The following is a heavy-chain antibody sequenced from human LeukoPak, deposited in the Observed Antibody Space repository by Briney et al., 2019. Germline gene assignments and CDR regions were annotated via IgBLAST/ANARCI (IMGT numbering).Heavy chain of an antibody. Sequence: GGSLRLSCAASGFTFSSYWMHWVRQAPGKGLVWVSHLDSDGTGTDYADSVKGRFTISRDNANNTLYLQMSSLRAEDTAVYYCVRNHTSPYDTTGYSPYWGQGTLVTVSS. CDR3: VRNHTSPYDTTGYSPY. D-gene: IGHD3-22*01. J-gene: IGHJ4*02. CDR1: GFTFSSYW. CDR2: LDSDGTGT. V-gene: IGHV3-74*01.